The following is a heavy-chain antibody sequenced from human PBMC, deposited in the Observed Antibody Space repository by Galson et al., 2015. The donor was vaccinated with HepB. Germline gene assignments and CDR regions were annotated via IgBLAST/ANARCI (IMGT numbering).Heavy chain of an antibody. D-gene: IGHD3-16*02. CDR3: ARELGSYRYHWFDP. Sequence: SVKVSCKASGYTFTSYAMHWVRQAPGQRLEWMGWINAGNGNTKYSQKFQGRVTITRDTSASTAYMELSSLRSEDTAVYYCARELGSYRYHWFDPWGQGTLVTVSS. CDR1: GYTFTSYA. J-gene: IGHJ5*02. V-gene: IGHV1-3*01. CDR2: INAGNGNT.